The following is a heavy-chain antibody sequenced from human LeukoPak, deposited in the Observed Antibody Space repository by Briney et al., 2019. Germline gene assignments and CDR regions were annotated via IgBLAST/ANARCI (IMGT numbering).Heavy chain of an antibody. Sequence: GESLKISCKGSGYSFTSYWISWVRQMPGKGLEWVGRIDPSNPYTSYSPSFQGHVTMSADKSISTAFLQWSSLKASDTAMYYCARHGSGWYVWGQGTLLTVSS. CDR3: ARHGSGWYV. J-gene: IGHJ4*02. CDR1: GYSFTSYW. CDR2: IDPSNPYT. D-gene: IGHD6-19*01. V-gene: IGHV5-10-1*01.